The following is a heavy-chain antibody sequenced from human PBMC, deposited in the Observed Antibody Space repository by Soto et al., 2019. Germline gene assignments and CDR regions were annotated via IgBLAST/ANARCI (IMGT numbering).Heavy chain of an antibody. CDR1: EFTFSSYG. V-gene: IGHV3-33*01. CDR3: ARDGAVGYGMDV. Sequence: QVQLVESGGGVVQPGRSLRLSCAASEFTFSSYGMHWVRQAPGKGLEWVAVIWYDGSNEYYADSVKGRFTISRDNSKNTVYLQMNSLIAEDTAVYYCARDGAVGYGMDVWGQGTTVTVSS. CDR2: IWYDGSNE. J-gene: IGHJ6*02.